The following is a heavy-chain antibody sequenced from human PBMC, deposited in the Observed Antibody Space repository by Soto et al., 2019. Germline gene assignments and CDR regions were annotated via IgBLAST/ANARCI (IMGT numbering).Heavy chain of an antibody. CDR2: INAGNGNT. CDR1: GYTFTSYA. V-gene: IGHV1-3*01. CDR3: ARDPGYSYGYN. D-gene: IGHD5-18*01. J-gene: IGHJ4*02. Sequence: QVQLVQSGAEVKKPGASVKVSCKASGYTFTSYAMHWVRQAPGQRLEWMGWINAGNGNTKYSQKFQGRVTITRYTSASTAYMELSSLRSEDTAGYYCARDPGYSYGYNWGQGTLVTVSS.